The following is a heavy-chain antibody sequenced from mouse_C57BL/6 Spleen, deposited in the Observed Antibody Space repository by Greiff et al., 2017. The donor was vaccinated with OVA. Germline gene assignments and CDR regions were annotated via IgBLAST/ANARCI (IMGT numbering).Heavy chain of an antibody. V-gene: IGHV5-4*03. Sequence: EVKLVESGGGLVKPGGSLKLSCAASGFTFSSYAMSWVRQTPEKRLEWVATISDGGSYTYYPDNVKGRFTISRDNAKNNLYLQMSHLKSEDTAMYYCARGGYDYDGFAYWGQGTLVTVSA. CDR3: ARGGYDYDGFAY. J-gene: IGHJ3*01. CDR2: ISDGGSYT. CDR1: GFTFSSYA. D-gene: IGHD2-4*01.